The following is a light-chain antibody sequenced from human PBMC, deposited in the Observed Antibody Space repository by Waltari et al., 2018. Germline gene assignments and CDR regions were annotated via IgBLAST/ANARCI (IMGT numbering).Light chain of an antibody. Sequence: SYVLTQPPSVSVAPGKTARITCGGNNLGSNSVHWYQQKPGRAPVLVVYDDSDRPSGIPERFSGSNSGNTATLTISRVEPGDEADYYCQVWDSSSDRVFGGGTKLTVL. J-gene: IGLJ3*02. CDR1: NLGSNS. CDR3: QVWDSSSDRV. CDR2: DDS. V-gene: IGLV3-21*03.